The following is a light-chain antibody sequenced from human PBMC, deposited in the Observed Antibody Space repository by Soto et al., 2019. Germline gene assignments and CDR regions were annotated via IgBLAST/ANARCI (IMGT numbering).Light chain of an antibody. CDR1: QSVRSER. J-gene: IGKJ5*01. Sequence: EIVLTQSPDTLSLSAGDRATLSCRAIQSVRSERLAWYQQKRGQAPTLLIFDASSRASGTPERFSGSGSGTDFTLTISRLEPEDFAVYYCQEYDGAPPITFGLGRVLEVK. CDR2: DAS. CDR3: QEYDGAPPIT. V-gene: IGKV3-20*01.